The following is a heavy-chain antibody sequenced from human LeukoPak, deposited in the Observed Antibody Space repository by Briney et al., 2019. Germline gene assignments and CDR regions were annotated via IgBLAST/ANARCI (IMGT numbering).Heavy chain of an antibody. V-gene: IGHV3-21*04. CDR1: GFTFSSYS. Sequence: GGSLRLSCAASGFTFSSYSMNWVREAPGKGLEWVSSISSSSSYIYYADSVKGRFTISRDNAKNSLYLQMNSLRAEDTAVYYCARVLLAAAGHFDYWGQGTLVTVSS. CDR3: ARVLLAAAGHFDY. CDR2: ISSSSSYI. J-gene: IGHJ4*02. D-gene: IGHD6-13*01.